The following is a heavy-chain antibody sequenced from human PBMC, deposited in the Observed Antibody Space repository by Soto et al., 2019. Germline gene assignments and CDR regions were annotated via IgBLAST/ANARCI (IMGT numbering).Heavy chain of an antibody. CDR3: ARAHYDFWSGYINYFGY. V-gene: IGHV4-59*02. D-gene: IGHD3-3*01. CDR1: GASVSSYF. Sequence: SETLSLTCTVSGASVSSYFWSWVRQPPGKGLEWIGYIYNSGRTNYNPSLKSRVTISVDTSKNQFSLKLSSVTAADTAVYYCARAHYDFWSGYINYFGYWGQGTLVTVSS. J-gene: IGHJ4*02. CDR2: IYNSGRT.